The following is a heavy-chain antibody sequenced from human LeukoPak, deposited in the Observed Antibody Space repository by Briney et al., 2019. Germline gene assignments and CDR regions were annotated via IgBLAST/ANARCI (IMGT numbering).Heavy chain of an antibody. J-gene: IGHJ4*02. CDR2: ISGTGTPI. Sequence: PGGSLRLSCAASGFTFSSYSMNWVRQAPGKGLEWVSYISGTGTPIYYADSVKGRFTISRDNSKNTLYLQMNSLRAEDTAVYYCAQPRCSSTSCYSAYWGQGTLVTVSS. D-gene: IGHD2-2*02. V-gene: IGHV3-48*01. CDR1: GFTFSSYS. CDR3: AQPRCSSTSCYSAY.